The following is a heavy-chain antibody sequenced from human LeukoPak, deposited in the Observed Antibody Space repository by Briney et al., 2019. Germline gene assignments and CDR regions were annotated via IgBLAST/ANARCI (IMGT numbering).Heavy chain of an antibody. J-gene: IGHJ4*02. CDR3: AKAPYDSSGYYYRGPSEGY. V-gene: IGHV3-23*01. D-gene: IGHD3-22*01. Sequence: PGGSLRLSCEASGFPFRSFAMSWVPQAPGKGLEWVSAISGSGGSTYYADSVKGRFTISRDNSKNTLYLQMNSLRAEDTAVYYCAKAPYDSSGYYYRGPSEGYWGQGTLVTVSS. CDR1: GFPFRSFA. CDR2: ISGSGGST.